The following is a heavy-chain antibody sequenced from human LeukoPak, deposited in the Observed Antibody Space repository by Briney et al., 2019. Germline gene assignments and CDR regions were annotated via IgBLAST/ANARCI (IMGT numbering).Heavy chain of an antibody. CDR2: IGGGGYST. Sequence: GGSLRLSCAASGFTFSSYGMSWVRQAPGKGLEWVSTIGGGGYSTYYADSVKGRFTISRDNSKNTLFLQMNSLRAEDTAIYYCAKGSVSMAGTPGDVWGQGTTVTVSS. J-gene: IGHJ6*02. D-gene: IGHD6-19*01. CDR1: GFTFSSYG. V-gene: IGHV3-23*01. CDR3: AKGSVSMAGTPGDV.